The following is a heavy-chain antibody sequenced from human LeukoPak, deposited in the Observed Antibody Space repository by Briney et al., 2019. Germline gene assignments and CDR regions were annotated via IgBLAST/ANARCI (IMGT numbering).Heavy chain of an antibody. CDR2: ITASGTAM. Sequence: GGSLRLSCAASGFTFSSYNMNWVRQAPGKGLEWVSHITASGTAMFYADSVKGRFTISRDNAKNSLYLQMNSLRDEDTAVYYCASSGSYRFDYWGQGTLVTVSS. J-gene: IGHJ4*02. V-gene: IGHV3-48*02. D-gene: IGHD1-26*01. CDR1: GFTFSSYN. CDR3: ASSGSYRFDY.